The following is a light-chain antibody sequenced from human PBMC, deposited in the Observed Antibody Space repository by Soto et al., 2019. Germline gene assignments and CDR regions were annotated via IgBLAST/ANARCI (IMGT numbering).Light chain of an antibody. CDR3: QQYGSSPQT. Sequence: EIVLTQSPGTLSLSPGERATLSCRASQSVSSSYLAWYQQKPGQAPRLLIYGASSRPAGIPDRFSGSGSGTGFTLTISRLEPEDFVVYYCQQYGSSPQTFGQGTKLEIK. CDR1: QSVSSSY. CDR2: GAS. V-gene: IGKV3-20*01. J-gene: IGKJ2*01.